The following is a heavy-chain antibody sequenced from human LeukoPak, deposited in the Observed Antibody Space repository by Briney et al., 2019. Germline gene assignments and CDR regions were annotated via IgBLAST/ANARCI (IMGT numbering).Heavy chain of an antibody. CDR1: GGSFSGYY. D-gene: IGHD3-10*01. CDR3: ARDIAYSPLYYYGSGSYYTYYYGMDV. Sequence: PSETLSLTCAVYGGSFSGYYWSWIRQPPGKGLEWIGEINHSGSTNYNPSLKSRVTISVDTSKNQFSLKLSSVTAADTAVYYCARDIAYSPLYYYGSGSYYTYYYGMDVWGQGTTVTVSS. CDR2: INHSGST. J-gene: IGHJ6*02. V-gene: IGHV4-34*01.